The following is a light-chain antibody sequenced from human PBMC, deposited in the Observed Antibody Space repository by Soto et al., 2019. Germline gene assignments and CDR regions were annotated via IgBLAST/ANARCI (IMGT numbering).Light chain of an antibody. CDR3: GTWDTRLSVVV. Sequence: QSVLTQPPSVSAAAGQRGTLSCSGRGSNIGKDDVSWYLELPGAAPKLLIYDTNKRPTGIPDPFSGSKAGTSATLGITGLHTGDEADYFCGTWDTRLSVVVFGGGTKLTVL. CDR2: DTN. V-gene: IGLV1-51*01. J-gene: IGLJ2*01. CDR1: GSNIGKDD.